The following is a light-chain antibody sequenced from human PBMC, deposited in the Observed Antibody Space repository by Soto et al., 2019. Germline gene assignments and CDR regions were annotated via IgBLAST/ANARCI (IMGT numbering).Light chain of an antibody. CDR2: GAS. Sequence: SPVTLSVSPGERATLSCRASQFVSSNLAWYQQKPGQAPRLLIYGASTRATGIPARFSGSGSGTEFTLTISNLQSEDFAVYFCQQYHNWPPITFGQGTRLEIK. J-gene: IGKJ5*01. V-gene: IGKV3D-15*01. CDR1: QFVSSN. CDR3: QQYHNWPPIT.